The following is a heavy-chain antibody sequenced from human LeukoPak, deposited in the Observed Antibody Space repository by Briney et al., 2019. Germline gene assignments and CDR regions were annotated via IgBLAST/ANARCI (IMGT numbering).Heavy chain of an antibody. J-gene: IGHJ4*02. D-gene: IGHD3-10*01. V-gene: IGHV3-30-3*01. CDR1: GFTFSSYA. CDR2: ISYDGSNK. Sequence: GGSLRLSCAASGFTFSSYAMHWVRQAPGKGLEWVAVISYDGSNKYYADSVKGRFTISRDNSKNTLYLQMNSLRAEDTAVYYCAKGGTYYYGSGSPNPLYYWGQGTLVTVSS. CDR3: AKGGTYYYGSGSPNPLYY.